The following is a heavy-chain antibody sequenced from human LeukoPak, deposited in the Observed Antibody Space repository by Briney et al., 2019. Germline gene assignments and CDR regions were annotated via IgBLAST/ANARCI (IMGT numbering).Heavy chain of an antibody. CDR1: GFTFSSYG. V-gene: IGHV3-30*02. J-gene: IGHJ6*03. CDR2: IRNDGSNK. Sequence: GGSLRLSCAASGFTFSSYGMHWVRQAPGKGLEWVAFIRNDGSNKYYADSVKGRFTISRDNSKNTLYLQMNSLRAEDTAVYYCAKAGYIAVKLLGYYMDVWGKGTTVTVSS. D-gene: IGHD6-19*01. CDR3: AKAGYIAVKLLGYYMDV.